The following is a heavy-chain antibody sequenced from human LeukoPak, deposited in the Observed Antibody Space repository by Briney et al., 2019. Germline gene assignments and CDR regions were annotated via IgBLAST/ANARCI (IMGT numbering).Heavy chain of an antibody. CDR1: GGSISSSSYY. D-gene: IGHD1-26*01. CDR3: ARLATRTAFDY. V-gene: IGHV4-39*01. J-gene: IGHJ4*02. CDR2: IHYSGST. Sequence: SETLSLTCTVSGGSISSSSYYWGWIRQPPGKGLEWIGSIHYSGSTYYNPSLKSRVTISVDTSKNQFSLKLSSVTAADTAVYYCARLATRTAFDYWGQGTLVTVSS.